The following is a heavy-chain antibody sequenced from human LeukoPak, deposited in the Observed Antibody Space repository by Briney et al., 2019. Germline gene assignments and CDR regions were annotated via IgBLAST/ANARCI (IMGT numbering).Heavy chain of an antibody. CDR3: ARVRVWSGSNRHTYYYYGMDV. CDR1: GYTFTSYY. D-gene: IGHD3-3*01. V-gene: IGHV1-46*01. J-gene: IGHJ6*02. Sequence: GASVMVSCKASGYTFTSYYMHWVRQAPGQGLEWMGIINPSGGSTSYAQKFQGRVTMTRDTSTSTVYMELSSLRSEDTAVYYCARVRVWSGSNRHTYYYYGMDVWGQGTTVTVSS. CDR2: INPSGGST.